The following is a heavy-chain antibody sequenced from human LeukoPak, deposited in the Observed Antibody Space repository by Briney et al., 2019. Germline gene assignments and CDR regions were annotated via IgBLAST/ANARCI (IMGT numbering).Heavy chain of an antibody. CDR3: ARGMVATGPHDY. CDR2: IYYSGST. CDR1: GGSISSSSYY. V-gene: IGHV4-39*07. D-gene: IGHD5-12*01. J-gene: IGHJ4*02. Sequence: RTSETLSLTCTVSGGSISSSSYYWGWIRQPPGKGLEWIGSIYYSGSTYYNPSLKSRVTISVDTSKNQFSLKLSSVTAADTAVYYCARGMVATGPHDYWGQGTLVTVSS.